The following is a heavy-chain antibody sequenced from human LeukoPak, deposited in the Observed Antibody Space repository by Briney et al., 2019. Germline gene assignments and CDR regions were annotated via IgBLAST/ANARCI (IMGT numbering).Heavy chain of an antibody. CDR2: ISVYNGNT. J-gene: IGHJ4*02. CDR1: GYTFTSYG. D-gene: IGHD3-10*01. V-gene: IGHV1-18*01. CDR3: ARAQTAGFGESIDY. Sequence: ASVKVSCKTSGYTFTSYGVSWVRQAPGQGLEWMGWISVYNGNTIYAEKLQGRVTVTTDTSTTTAYMELRSLRSDDTAVYYCARAQTAGFGESIDYWGQGTLVTVSS.